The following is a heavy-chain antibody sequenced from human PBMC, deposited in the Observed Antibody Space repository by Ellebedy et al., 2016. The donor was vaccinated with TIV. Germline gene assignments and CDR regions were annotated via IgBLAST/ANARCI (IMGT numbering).Heavy chain of an antibody. Sequence: GESLKISCSASGFSFTTFAMSWVRQAPGKGLEWVSRIGAGGDTTYYADAVKGRFTISRDNSNITLFLQMNNLRTEDTAIYYCAKGSWLDFWGQGTLVVVSS. CDR2: IGAGGDTT. D-gene: IGHD5-24*01. CDR3: AKGSWLDF. J-gene: IGHJ4*02. V-gene: IGHV3-23*01. CDR1: GFSFTTFA.